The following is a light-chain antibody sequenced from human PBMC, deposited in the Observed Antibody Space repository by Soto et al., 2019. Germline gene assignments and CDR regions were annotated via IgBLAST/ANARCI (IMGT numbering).Light chain of an antibody. J-gene: IGKJ3*01. CDR2: GAS. CDR1: QSIATN. Sequence: EIVMTQSPAILSLSPGATATLSCRASQSIATNLAWYQQRPGQAPRLLIYGASTRATDVPARFSGSVSVTEFILSITRLQSEDFAVYYCQQYNSWPPLFTFGPGTTLDL. CDR3: QQYNSWPPLFT. V-gene: IGKV3D-15*01.